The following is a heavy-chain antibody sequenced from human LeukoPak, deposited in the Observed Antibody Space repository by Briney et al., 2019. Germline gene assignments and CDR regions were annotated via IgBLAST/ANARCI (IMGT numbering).Heavy chain of an antibody. V-gene: IGHV4-39*01. J-gene: IGHJ6*02. D-gene: IGHD3-22*01. CDR1: GGSISSSSYY. CDR2: IYYSGST. Sequence: SETLSLTCTVSGGSISSSSYYWGWIRRPPGKGLEWIGSIYYSGSTYYNPSLKSRVTISVDTSKNQFSLKLSSVTAADTAVYYCARQGQIVALQYYGMDVWGQGTTVTVSS. CDR3: ARQGQIVALQYYGMDV.